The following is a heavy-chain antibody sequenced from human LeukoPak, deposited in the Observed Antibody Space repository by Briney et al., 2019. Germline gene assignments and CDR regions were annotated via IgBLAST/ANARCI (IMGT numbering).Heavy chain of an antibody. Sequence: SETLSLTCTVSGGSIGWDYWSWIRQSAGKGLEWIGRIYRSGSTNYNPSFRSRVTMSVDTSKNQFSLNVTSVTAADTAVYYCAREEYFQDSNGYSYYFHSWGQGSLVTVSS. CDR1: GGSIGWDY. CDR3: AREEYFQDSNGYSYYFHS. V-gene: IGHV4-4*07. D-gene: IGHD3-22*01. J-gene: IGHJ4*02. CDR2: IYRSGST.